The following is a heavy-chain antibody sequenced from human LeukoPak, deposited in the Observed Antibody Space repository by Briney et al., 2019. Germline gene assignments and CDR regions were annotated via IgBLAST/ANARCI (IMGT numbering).Heavy chain of an antibody. D-gene: IGHD6-19*01. CDR3: APGYSSGWSPDY. CDR1: GFTFSSYG. CDR2: ISYDGSNK. Sequence: GGSLRLSCAASGFTFSSYGMHWVRQAPGKGLEWVAVISYDGSNKYYADSVKGRFTISRDNSKNTLYLQMNSLRAEDTAVYYCAPGYSSGWSPDYWGQGTLVTVSS. J-gene: IGHJ4*02. V-gene: IGHV3-30*03.